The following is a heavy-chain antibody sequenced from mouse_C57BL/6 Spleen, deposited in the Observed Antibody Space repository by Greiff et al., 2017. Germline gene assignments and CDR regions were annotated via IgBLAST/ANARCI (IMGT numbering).Heavy chain of an antibody. CDR3: ARSDYDGYYLFAY. J-gene: IGHJ3*01. D-gene: IGHD2-3*01. CDR1: GYTFTSYW. CDR2: IDPSDRST. V-gene: IGHV1-69*01. Sequence: QLQQPGAELVMPGASVKLSCKASGYTFTSYWMHWVKQRPGQGLEWIGEIDPSDRSTNYNQKFKGKSTLTVDKSSSTAYMQLSSLTSEDSAVYYCARSDYDGYYLFAYWGKGTLVTVSA.